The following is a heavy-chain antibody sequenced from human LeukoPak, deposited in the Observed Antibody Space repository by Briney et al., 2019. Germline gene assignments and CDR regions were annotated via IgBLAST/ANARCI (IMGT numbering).Heavy chain of an antibody. CDR3: ATLPFNSRNTDY. D-gene: IGHD1/OR15-1a*01. J-gene: IGHJ4*02. CDR1: GYTFTGYY. CDR2: IYPNSGDT. V-gene: IGHV1-2*02. Sequence: ASVKVSCKASGYTFTGYYMHWVRQVPGQGLEWMGWIYPNSGDTNYAPKFQGRVTMTRDTSITTAYLELSRLTSDDTAVYYCATLPFNSRNTDYWGQGALVTVSS.